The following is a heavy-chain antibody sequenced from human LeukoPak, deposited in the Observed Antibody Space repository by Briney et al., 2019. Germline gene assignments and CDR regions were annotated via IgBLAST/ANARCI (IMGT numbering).Heavy chain of an antibody. D-gene: IGHD3-3*01. CDR1: GGSFSGYY. V-gene: IGHV4-34*01. J-gene: IGHJ5*02. Sequence: SETLSLTCAVYGGSFSGYYWSWIRQPPGKGLEWIGEINHSGSTNYNPSLKSRVTISVDTSKNQFSLKLSSVTAADTAVYYCARGGVRFLEWLLSVSWFDPWGQGTLVTVSS. CDR3: ARGGVRFLEWLLSVSWFDP. CDR2: INHSGST.